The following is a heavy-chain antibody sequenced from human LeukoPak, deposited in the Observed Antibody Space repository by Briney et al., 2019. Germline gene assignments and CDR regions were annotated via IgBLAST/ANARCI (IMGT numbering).Heavy chain of an antibody. CDR2: ISWNSGTI. CDR3: AKDSSSGWHYYYGMDV. D-gene: IGHD6-19*01. Sequence: GRSLRLSCAASGFTFDDYAMHWVRQVPGKGLEWVSGISWNSGTIGYVDSVKGRFTISRDNAKNSLYLQMNSLRAEDTALYYCAKDSSSGWHYYYGMDVWGQGTTVTVSS. V-gene: IGHV3-9*01. CDR1: GFTFDDYA. J-gene: IGHJ6*02.